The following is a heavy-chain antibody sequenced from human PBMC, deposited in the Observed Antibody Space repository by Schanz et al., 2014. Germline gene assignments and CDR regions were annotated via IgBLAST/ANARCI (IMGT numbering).Heavy chain of an antibody. CDR2: INPNSGVT. CDR3: ARESVSRTRLFDP. V-gene: IGHV1-2*06. J-gene: IGHJ5*02. D-gene: IGHD3-3*01. Sequence: QVQLVQSGAEVKKSGASLKVSCKASGYTFTTYYMHWVRQAPGQGLEWMGRINPNSGVTIYAQKFQGRVTMTKDTSINTVYMELSTLTSDDTAVYYCARESVSRTRLFDPWGQGTLVTVSS. CDR1: GYTFTTYY.